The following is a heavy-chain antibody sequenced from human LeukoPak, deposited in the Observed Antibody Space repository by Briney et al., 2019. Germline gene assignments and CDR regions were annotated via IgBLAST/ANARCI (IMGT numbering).Heavy chain of an antibody. Sequence: SETLSHTCTVSGDSVTSGGYLWTWIRQHPEKGLDWIGYISNSGTTSYNPSLRSRVSISIDTSNNQFSLRLSSVTAADTAVYYCARDVVVTSSPDAFDIWGQGTMVTVSS. V-gene: IGHV4-31*03. CDR3: ARDVVVTSSPDAFDI. D-gene: IGHD2-21*02. J-gene: IGHJ3*02. CDR2: ISNSGTT. CDR1: GDSVTSGGYL.